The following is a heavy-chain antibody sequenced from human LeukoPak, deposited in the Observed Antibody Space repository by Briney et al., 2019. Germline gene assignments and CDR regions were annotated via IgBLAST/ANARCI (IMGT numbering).Heavy chain of an antibody. CDR2: ISYDGSNK. CDR3: ARDSSDTYRFDY. CDR1: GFAFSNYA. D-gene: IGHD1-26*01. V-gene: IGHV3-30-3*01. Sequence: PGGSLRLSCAASGFAFSNYAMSWVRQAPGKGLEWVAVISYDGSNKYYADSVKGRFTISRDNSKNTLYLQMNSLRAEDTAVYYCARDSSDTYRFDYWGQGTLVTVSS. J-gene: IGHJ4*02.